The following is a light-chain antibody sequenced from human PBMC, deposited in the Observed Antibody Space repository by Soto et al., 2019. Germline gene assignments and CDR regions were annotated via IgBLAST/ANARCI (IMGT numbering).Light chain of an antibody. CDR3: QQHYTWPPA. CDR1: QSIGNY. J-gene: IGKJ5*01. CDR2: DAS. Sequence: EIVLTQSPATLSLSPGERATLSCRASQSIGNYLGWYQQRPGQAPSLLIYDASKRAAGLPARSSDSGSGTAFALTIDSPVPEDFAVHYCQQHYTWPPAFGQGTLLGIK. V-gene: IGKV3-11*01.